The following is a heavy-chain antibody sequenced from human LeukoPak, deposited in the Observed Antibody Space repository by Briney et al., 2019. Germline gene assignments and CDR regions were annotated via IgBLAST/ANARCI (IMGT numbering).Heavy chain of an antibody. V-gene: IGHV4-59*08. CDR1: GGSISSYY. J-gene: IGHJ4*02. CDR3: ARLGYQPPSVDY. CDR2: IYYSGST. D-gene: IGHD6-13*01. Sequence: SETLSLTCTVSGGSISSYYWSWIRQPPGKGLEWIGYIYYSGSTNYNPSLESRVTISVDTSKNQFSLKLSSVTAADTAVYYCARLGYQPPSVDYWGQGTLVTVSS.